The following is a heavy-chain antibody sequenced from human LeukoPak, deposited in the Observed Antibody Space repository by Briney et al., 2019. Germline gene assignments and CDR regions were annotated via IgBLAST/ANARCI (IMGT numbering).Heavy chain of an antibody. D-gene: IGHD3-22*01. J-gene: IGHJ3*01. V-gene: IGHV4-61*01. CDR2: VYYSGST. CDR3: ARDNYYEGAFDV. Sequence: SQTLSLTCTVSGGSVSSGSYYWSWIRQPPGKGLEWIGYVYYSGSTNYNPSLKSRVTISSDASKNQFSLKLSSVTAADTAVYYCARDNYYEGAFDVWGQGTMVTVSS. CDR1: GGSVSSGSYY.